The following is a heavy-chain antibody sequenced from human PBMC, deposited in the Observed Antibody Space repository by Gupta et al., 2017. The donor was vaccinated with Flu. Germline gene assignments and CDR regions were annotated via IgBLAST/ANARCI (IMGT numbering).Heavy chain of an antibody. V-gene: IGHV3-49*02. Sequence: NGLELVGFIGTNAYGGTTEYAASVTGRFTSPRDDSKNVAYLQMNRLKSEDTAIYSCIRERAVGIFPVVDPFDYWGQGTLVTVSS. CDR2: IGTNAYGGTT. D-gene: IGHD3-3*01. J-gene: IGHJ4*02. CDR3: IRERAVGIFPVVDPFDY.